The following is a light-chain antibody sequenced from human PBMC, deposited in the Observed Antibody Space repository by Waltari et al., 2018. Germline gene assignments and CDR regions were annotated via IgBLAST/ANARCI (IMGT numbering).Light chain of an antibody. CDR3: QQYFKTPLT. Sequence: DIVMTQSPDSLTVSLGERATINCKSTQTILYSSSNKNYLACYQQKPRQPPKLLIYWASTRESGVPDRFSGTGSGTDFTLTISRLQAEDVAVYYCQQYFKTPLTFGGGTKVEIK. CDR1: QTILYSSSNKNY. J-gene: IGKJ4*01. CDR2: WAS. V-gene: IGKV4-1*01.